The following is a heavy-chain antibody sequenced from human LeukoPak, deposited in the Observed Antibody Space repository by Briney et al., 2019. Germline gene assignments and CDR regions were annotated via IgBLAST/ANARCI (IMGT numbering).Heavy chain of an antibody. D-gene: IGHD3-22*01. Sequence: SETLSLTCTVSGGSVSSGSYYWSWIRQPPGKGLEWIGYIYYSGSTNYNPSLKSRVTISVDTSKNRFSLKLSSVTAADTAVYYCASLPTYYYDSSGYYPLDYWGQGTLVTVSS. CDR2: IYYSGST. CDR3: ASLPTYYYDSSGYYPLDY. V-gene: IGHV4-61*01. CDR1: GGSVSSGSYY. J-gene: IGHJ4*02.